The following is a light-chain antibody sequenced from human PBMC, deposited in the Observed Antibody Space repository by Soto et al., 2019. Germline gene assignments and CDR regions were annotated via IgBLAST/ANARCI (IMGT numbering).Light chain of an antibody. Sequence: QSVLTQPASVSGCPGQSITISCTGSSSDVGGYNYVSWYQHHPGKAPKLLIYNVSDRPSGVSNRFSGSKSGNTASLTISGLQAEDEADYYCNSYTTSSTLVFGGGTKLTVL. CDR1: SSDVGGYNY. J-gene: IGLJ3*02. V-gene: IGLV2-14*03. CDR3: NSYTTSSTLV. CDR2: NVS.